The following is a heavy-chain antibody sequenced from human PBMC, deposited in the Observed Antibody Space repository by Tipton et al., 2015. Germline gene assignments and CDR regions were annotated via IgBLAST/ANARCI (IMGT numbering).Heavy chain of an antibody. CDR2: IYYSGST. J-gene: IGHJ5*02. CDR3: ARGGNNWFDP. Sequence: TLSLTCTVSGGSMSNYYWSWIRQPPGKGLEWIGYIYYSGSTNYNPSLKSRVTISVDTSRNQFSLYLTSVTAADTAVYYCARGGNNWFDPWGQGTLVTVSS. CDR1: GGSMSNYY. V-gene: IGHV4-59*01. D-gene: IGHD2-15*01.